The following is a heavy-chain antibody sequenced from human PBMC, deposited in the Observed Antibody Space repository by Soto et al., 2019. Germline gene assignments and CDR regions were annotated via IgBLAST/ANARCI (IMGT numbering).Heavy chain of an antibody. CDR2: ISGSGGST. D-gene: IGHD6-19*01. V-gene: IGHV3-23*01. CDR3: AKGRLYSSGWYCFDY. Sequence: GGSLRLSCAASGFTFSSYAMSWVRQAPGKGLEWVSAISGSGGSTYYADSVKGRFTISRDNSKNTLYLQMNSLRAEDTAVYYCAKGRLYSSGWYCFDYWGQGTLVTVSS. CDR1: GFTFSSYA. J-gene: IGHJ4*02.